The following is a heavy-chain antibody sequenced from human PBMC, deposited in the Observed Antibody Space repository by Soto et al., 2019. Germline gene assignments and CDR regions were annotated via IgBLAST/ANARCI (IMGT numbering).Heavy chain of an antibody. D-gene: IGHD4-17*01. Sequence: GGSLRLSCAASGFTVSSNFMSWVRQAPGKGLEWVSVIYSGGSTYYADSVKGRFTISRHNSTNTLYLQMNSLRAEDTAVYYCASNYYGDYADYWGQGTLVTVSS. J-gene: IGHJ4*02. V-gene: IGHV3-53*04. CDR3: ASNYYGDYADY. CDR1: GFTVSSNF. CDR2: IYSGGST.